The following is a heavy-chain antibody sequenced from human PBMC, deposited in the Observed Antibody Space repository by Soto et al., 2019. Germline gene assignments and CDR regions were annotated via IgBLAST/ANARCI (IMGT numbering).Heavy chain of an antibody. CDR1: GFTFSSYS. D-gene: IGHD3-16*01. CDR3: ARFMGVYYYYGMDV. Sequence: PGGSLRLSCAASGFTFSSYSMNWVRQDPGKGLEWVSSISSSSSTIYYADSVKGRFTISRDNAKNSLYLQMNSLRDEDTAVYYCARFMGVYYYYGMDVWGQGTTVTVSS. CDR2: ISSSSSTI. V-gene: IGHV3-48*02. J-gene: IGHJ6*02.